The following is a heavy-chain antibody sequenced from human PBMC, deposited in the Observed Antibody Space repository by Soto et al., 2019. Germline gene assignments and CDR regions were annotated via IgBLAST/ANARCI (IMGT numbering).Heavy chain of an antibody. CDR1: GFTFSSYW. J-gene: IGHJ4*02. V-gene: IGHV3-23*01. Sequence: GSLRLSCAASGFTFSSYWMSWVRQAPGKGMEWVANIRIDGGSTFYADSVKGRFTISRDNSKNTLYLQMNSLRAEDAAIYYCAKDLVGSNADYFDYWGQGALVTVSS. CDR2: IRIDGGST. CDR3: AKDLVGSNADYFDY. D-gene: IGHD2-15*01.